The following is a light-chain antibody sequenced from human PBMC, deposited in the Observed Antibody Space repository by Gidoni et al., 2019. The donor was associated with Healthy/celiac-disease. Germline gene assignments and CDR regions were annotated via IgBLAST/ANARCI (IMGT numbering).Light chain of an antibody. V-gene: IGKV4-1*01. CDR2: WAS. CDR1: QSVLYSSNNKNY. CDR3: QQYYSTPLT. J-gene: IGKJ4*01. Sequence: DIVMNQSPASLAVSLGERATINCKSSQSVLYSSNNKNYLAWYQQKPGQPPKLLLYWASTRESGVPDRFSGSGSGTDFTLTISSLQAEDVAVYYCQQYYSTPLTFGGGTKVEIK.